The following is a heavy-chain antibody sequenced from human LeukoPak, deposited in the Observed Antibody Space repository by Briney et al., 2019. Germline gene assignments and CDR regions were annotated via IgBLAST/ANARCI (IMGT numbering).Heavy chain of an antibody. D-gene: IGHD3-22*01. J-gene: IGHJ4*02. V-gene: IGHV3-21*01. Sequence: GGSLRLSCAASGFTFSSYSMNWVRQAPGKGLEWVSSISSSSSYIYYADSVKGRLTISRDNAKNSLYLQMNSLRAEDTAVYYCARGQYYYDSSGYQIGYYFDYWGQGTLVTVSS. CDR3: ARGQYYYDSSGYQIGYYFDY. CDR1: GFTFSSYS. CDR2: ISSSSSYI.